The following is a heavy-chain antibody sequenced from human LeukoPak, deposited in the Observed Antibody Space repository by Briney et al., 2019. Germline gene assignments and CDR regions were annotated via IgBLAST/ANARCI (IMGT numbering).Heavy chain of an antibody. Sequence: GGSLRLSCAASGFTFSTYGLHWVRQAPGKGLEWVALISYDGGNKNYISSVKGRFTISRDSSKNTLYLQMNSLRAEDTAVYYCALQSDAFDIWGHGTMVTVSS. CDR3: ALQSDAFDI. CDR1: GFTFSTYG. V-gene: IGHV3-30*03. CDR2: ISYDGGNK. J-gene: IGHJ3*02. D-gene: IGHD5-24*01.